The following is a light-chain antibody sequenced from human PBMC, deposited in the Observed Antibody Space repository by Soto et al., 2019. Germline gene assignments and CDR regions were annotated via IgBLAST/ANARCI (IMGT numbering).Light chain of an antibody. CDR3: GTWASSLSAGV. J-gene: IGLJ2*01. CDR1: STNIGNNY. V-gene: IGLV1-51*01. Sequence: QSVLTQPPSVSGAPGQKVTISCYGSSTNIGNNYVSWYQHLPGTAPKLLIYDNSERPSGIPDRFSGSKSGTSATLGITGLQTGDEADYYCGTWASSLSAGVFGGGTQLTVL. CDR2: DNS.